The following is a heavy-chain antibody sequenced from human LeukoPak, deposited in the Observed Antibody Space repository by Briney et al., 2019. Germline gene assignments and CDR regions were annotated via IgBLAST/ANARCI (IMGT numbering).Heavy chain of an antibody. CDR2: IIPIFGTT. Sequence: SVKVSCKASGGTFSSYAISWVRQAPGQGLEWMGGIIPIFGTTNYAQKFQGRVTITTDESTSTAYMELSSLRSEDTAVYYCAVSSGSYLSPDYWGQGTLVTVSS. D-gene: IGHD1-26*01. CDR1: GGTFSSYA. J-gene: IGHJ4*02. CDR3: AVSSGSYLSPDY. V-gene: IGHV1-69*05.